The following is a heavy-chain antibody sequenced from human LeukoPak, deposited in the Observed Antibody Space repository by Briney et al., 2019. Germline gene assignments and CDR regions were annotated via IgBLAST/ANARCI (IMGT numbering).Heavy chain of an antibody. Sequence: SETLSLTCTVSSDSISSSYWSWIRQPPGKGLEWIGYIYYSGSTNYNPSLKSRVAISVDTSKNQFSLKLNSVTAADTAVYYCARGYCSSTICFQYFHHWGQGTLGTVSS. CDR2: IYYSGST. CDR3: ARGYCSSTICFQYFHH. D-gene: IGHD2-2*01. V-gene: IGHV4-59*01. J-gene: IGHJ1*01. CDR1: SDSISSSY.